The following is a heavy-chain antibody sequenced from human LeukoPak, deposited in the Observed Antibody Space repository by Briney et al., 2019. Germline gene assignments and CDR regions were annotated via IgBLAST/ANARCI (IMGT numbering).Heavy chain of an antibody. D-gene: IGHD3-3*01. CDR1: GYSFTSYW. CDR3: ARREVLSGFYPFDY. CDR2: IYPGDSDT. Sequence: GESLKISCKGSGYSFTSYWIAWVRQMPGKGLEWMGIIYPGDSDTRYGPSFQGQVAISADESISTAYLRWSSLKASETAMYYCARREVLSGFYPFDYWGQGTLVTVSS. V-gene: IGHV5-51*01. J-gene: IGHJ4*02.